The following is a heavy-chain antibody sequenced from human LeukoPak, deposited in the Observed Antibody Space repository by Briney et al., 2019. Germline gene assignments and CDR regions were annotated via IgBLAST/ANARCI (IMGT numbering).Heavy chain of an antibody. CDR2: ISGRGDST. CDR1: GFTFSDYY. CDR3: AKDRVAAAGIGELEH. J-gene: IGHJ1*01. Sequence: GGSLRLSCAASGFTFSDYYMSWIRQAPGKGLEWVSAISGRGDSTYYTDSVKGRFTISRDNSKNTLYLQMNSLRAEDTAVYYCAKDRVAAAGIGELEHWGQGTLVTVSS. V-gene: IGHV3-23*01. D-gene: IGHD6-13*01.